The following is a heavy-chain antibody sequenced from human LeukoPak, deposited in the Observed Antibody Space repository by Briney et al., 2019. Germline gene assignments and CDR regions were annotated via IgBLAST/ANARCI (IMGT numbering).Heavy chain of an antibody. CDR1: GGAFSSYA. CDR2: IIPIFGTA. D-gene: IGHD5-18*01. J-gene: IGHJ4*02. Sequence: SVKVSCKAAGGAFSSYAISWVRQAPGQGLEWMGGIIPIFGTANYAQKFQGRVTITADKSTSTAYMELSSLRSEDTAVYYCAREGYSYGFDYWGQGTLVTVSS. V-gene: IGHV1-69*06. CDR3: AREGYSYGFDY.